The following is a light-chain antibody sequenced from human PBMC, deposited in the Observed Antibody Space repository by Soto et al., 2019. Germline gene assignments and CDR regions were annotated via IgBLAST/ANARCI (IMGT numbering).Light chain of an antibody. CDR1: QRVSNNF. CDR2: DAT. Sequence: VVLTQFPGTLSLSPGETATLSCGASQRVSNNFLGWYQQKPGLPPRLLIYDATSRANGIPERFRGRGSGTHFTLTISRLEPEDFAVYYCQQYGSTPWTFVRGTKV. CDR3: QQYGSTPWT. J-gene: IGKJ1*01. V-gene: IGKV3D-20*01.